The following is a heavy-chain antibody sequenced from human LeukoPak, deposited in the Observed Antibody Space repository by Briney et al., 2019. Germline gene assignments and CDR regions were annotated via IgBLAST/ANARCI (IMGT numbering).Heavy chain of an antibody. CDR3: AVGLTI. CDR1: GFTFDNYV. V-gene: IGHV3-30*03. J-gene: IGHJ3*02. CDR2: ISNDGTNK. Sequence: GGSLRLSCAAYGFTFDNYVMHWVCQAPGKGLEWVALISNDGTNKYYADSVKGRFTMSRDNSKSTVYLQVNSLRAEDTAVYYCAVGLTIWGQGTMVTVSS. D-gene: IGHD1-26*01.